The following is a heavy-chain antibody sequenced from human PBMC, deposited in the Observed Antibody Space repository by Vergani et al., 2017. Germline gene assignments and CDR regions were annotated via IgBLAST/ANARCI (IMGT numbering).Heavy chain of an antibody. CDR1: GYTFTRYY. CDR3: ARDSRYGSSTSCYVGREWFDP. V-gene: IGHV1-46*01. Sequence: QVQLVQSGAEVKKPGASVKVSCKASGYTFTRYYMHWVRQAPGQGLEWMGIINPSGGSTSYAQKFQGRVTMTRDTSTSTVYMELSSLRSEDTAVYYCARDSRYGSSTSCYVGREWFDPWGQGTLVTVSS. D-gene: IGHD2-2*01. J-gene: IGHJ5*02. CDR2: INPSGGST.